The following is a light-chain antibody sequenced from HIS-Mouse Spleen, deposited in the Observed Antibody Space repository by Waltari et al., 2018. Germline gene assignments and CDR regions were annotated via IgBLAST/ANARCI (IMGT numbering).Light chain of an antibody. Sequence: SYELTQPPPVSVSPGQPARTTCSGDELPKKYAYWYQQKSGQAPVLVIYEDSKRPSGIPERFSGSSSGTMATLTISGAQVEDEADYYCYSTDSSGNHRVFGGGTKLTVL. CDR1: ELPKKY. CDR3: YSTDSSGNHRV. CDR2: EDS. V-gene: IGLV3-10*01. J-gene: IGLJ2*01.